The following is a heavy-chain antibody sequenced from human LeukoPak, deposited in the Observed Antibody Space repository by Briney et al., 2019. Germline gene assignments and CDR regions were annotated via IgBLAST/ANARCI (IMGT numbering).Heavy chain of an antibody. CDR3: ARGRVNYWNPSY. CDR2: LYTGGTT. D-gene: IGHD1-1*01. Sequence: PGGSLRLSYVAAVFTVSSNYMSWVRQAPGKGLEWVSLLYTGGTTYYADSVEGRFTISRDDSKNTIYLQMNSLRAEDTAVYYCARGRVNYWNPSYWGQGTLVTVSS. J-gene: IGHJ4*02. CDR1: VFTVSSNY. V-gene: IGHV3-53*01.